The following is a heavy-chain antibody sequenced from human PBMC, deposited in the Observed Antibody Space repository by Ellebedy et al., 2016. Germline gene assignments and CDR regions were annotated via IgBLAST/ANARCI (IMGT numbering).Heavy chain of an antibody. V-gene: IGHV4-31*03. CDR3: ARGKRGIAVVPHYMDV. CDR2: IYYSGST. J-gene: IGHJ6*03. D-gene: IGHD6-19*01. Sequence: SETLSLXCNVSGGSINSVGDYWSWIRRHPGKGLEWIGYIYYSGSTHYNPPLQSRVTISVDTSKNQFALKLSSVTAADTAVYYCARGKRGIAVVPHYMDVWGKGTTVTVSS. CDR1: GGSINSVGDY.